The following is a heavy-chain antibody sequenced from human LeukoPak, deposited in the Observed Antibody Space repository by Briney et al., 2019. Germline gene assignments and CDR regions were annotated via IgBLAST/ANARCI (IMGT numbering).Heavy chain of an antibody. J-gene: IGHJ4*02. CDR1: GFTFSSYE. D-gene: IGHD3-10*01. Sequence: GGSLTLSCAASGFTFSSYEMHWLRQAPGKGLEWGSYISSSSSTIYCAVSVKGRFTISRDHDKNSLYLQVNTLSAEDTSVYDCARAPQYYGSGGYYFDYWGQGTLVSVSS. CDR2: ISSSSSTI. CDR3: ARAPQYYGSGGYYFDY. V-gene: IGHV3-48*03.